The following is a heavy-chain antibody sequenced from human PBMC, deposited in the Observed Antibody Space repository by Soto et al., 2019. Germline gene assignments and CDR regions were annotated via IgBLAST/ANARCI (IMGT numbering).Heavy chain of an antibody. D-gene: IGHD6-25*01. J-gene: IGHJ6*02. V-gene: IGHV3-33*01. CDR2: IWYDGSNK. CDR1: RFTFSSYG. Sequence: QAQLVESGGGAVQPGRSLRLSCAASRFTFSSYGMHWVRQAPGKGLEWVALIWYDGSNKYYADSVKGRFTISRDNSKDTLYLQMNSLRAEDTAVYYCARVFKGISGFPYYSSGMDVWGQGTTV. CDR3: ARVFKGISGFPYYSSGMDV.